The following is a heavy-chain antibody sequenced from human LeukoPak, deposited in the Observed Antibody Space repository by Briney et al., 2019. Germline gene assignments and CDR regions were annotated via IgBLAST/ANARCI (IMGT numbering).Heavy chain of an antibody. CDR3: SKSSSGLFDY. V-gene: IGHV3-48*02. CDR2: ISSSSSTI. D-gene: IGHD6-6*01. CDR1: GFTFSSYS. J-gene: IGHJ4*02. Sequence: GGSLRLSCAASGFTFSSYSMNWVRQAPGKGLEWVSYISSSSSTIYYADSVKGRFTISRDNAKNSLYLQMDSLRDEDTAVYYCSKSSSGLFDYWGQGTLATVSS.